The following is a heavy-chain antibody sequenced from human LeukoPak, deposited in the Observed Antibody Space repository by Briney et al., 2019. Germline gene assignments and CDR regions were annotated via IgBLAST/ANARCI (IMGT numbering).Heavy chain of an antibody. CDR2: IFPGDSET. D-gene: IGHD2-21*01. CDR3: ARRGVWGSVVGSTWHYFDF. CDR1: GYRFGSYR. V-gene: IGHV5-51*01. J-gene: IGHJ4*02. Sequence: GESLKISCKVSGYRFGSYRVAWVRQRPGRGLGLMGIIFPGDSETTYSPSFQGQVTMSVDKSIDTAYLQFNTLEASDTAMYYCARRGVWGSVVGSTWHYFDFWGQGTLVTVSS.